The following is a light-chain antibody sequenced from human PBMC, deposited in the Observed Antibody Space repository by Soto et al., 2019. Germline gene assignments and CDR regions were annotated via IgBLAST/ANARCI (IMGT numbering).Light chain of an antibody. CDR3: QQSHSSPYT. CDR2: AAS. Sequence: DIQMTQSPSSLSASVGDRVTITCRASRSINIYLNWYQQKPGKAPKLLIYAASNLQSGVPSRFSGDGVGTHFTLTISSLQPEDFATYHCQQSHSSPYTFGQGT. V-gene: IGKV1-39*01. J-gene: IGKJ5*01. CDR1: RSINIY.